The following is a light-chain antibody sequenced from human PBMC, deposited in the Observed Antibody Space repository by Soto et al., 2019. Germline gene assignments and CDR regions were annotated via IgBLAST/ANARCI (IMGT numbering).Light chain of an antibody. CDR3: ETWDSNTRV. CDR1: SGHSSYI. Sequence: QLVLTQSSSASASLGSSVKLTCTLSSGHSSYIIAWHQQEPGKAPRYLMNLEGSGTYNKGSGIPDRFSGSSSGADRYLTISNLPFEDEADYYCETWDSNTRVFGGGTNLTVL. V-gene: IGLV4-60*02. CDR2: LEGSGTY. J-gene: IGLJ3*02.